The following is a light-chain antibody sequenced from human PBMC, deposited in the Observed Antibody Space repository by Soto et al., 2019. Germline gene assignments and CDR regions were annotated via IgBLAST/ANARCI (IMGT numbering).Light chain of an antibody. CDR2: DAS. J-gene: IGKJ4*02. Sequence: DIRMTQSPSTLSASVGDTVTVTCRARQSISGRLAWYQQKPGEAPHLIVYDASTLENGVSSRFSGSGSGTEFTLTINSLQTHDFATYYCQQYATYHRTFGRGTRLEVK. CDR1: QSISGR. CDR3: QQYATYHRT. V-gene: IGKV1-5*01.